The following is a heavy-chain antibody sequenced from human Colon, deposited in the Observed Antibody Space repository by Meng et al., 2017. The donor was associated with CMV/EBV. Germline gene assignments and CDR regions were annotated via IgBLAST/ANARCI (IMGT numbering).Heavy chain of an antibody. CDR1: GFRFSDHW. V-gene: IGHV5-51*01. Sequence: GESLKISCKGSGFRFSDHWIAWVRQTPGKGLEWMGIIYPADSDTRYSPSFQGQVTISADKSTNTAYLQWNSLKASDTAIYYCARPNNYNSHWYFDLWGRGTLVTVSS. D-gene: IGHD1-1*01. J-gene: IGHJ2*01. CDR3: ARPNNYNSHWYFDL. CDR2: IYPADSDT.